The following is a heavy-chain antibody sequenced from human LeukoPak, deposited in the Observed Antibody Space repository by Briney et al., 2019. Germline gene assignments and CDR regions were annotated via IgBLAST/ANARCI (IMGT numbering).Heavy chain of an antibody. J-gene: IGHJ5*02. D-gene: IGHD2-2*01. Sequence: ASVKVSCKASGYTFTRYYMHWVRQAPGQRLEWMGWINAGNGNTKYSQEFQGRVTITRDTSASTAYMELSSLRSEDTAVYYCARAFHDAAAEARYNWFDPWGQGTLVTVSS. CDR1: GYTFTRYY. CDR3: ARAFHDAAAEARYNWFDP. CDR2: INAGNGNT. V-gene: IGHV1-3*03.